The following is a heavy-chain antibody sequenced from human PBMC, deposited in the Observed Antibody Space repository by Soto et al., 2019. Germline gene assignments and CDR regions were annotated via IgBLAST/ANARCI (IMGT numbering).Heavy chain of an antibody. J-gene: IGHJ4*02. Sequence: QVQLQQWGAGLLKPSETLSLTCAVYGGSFSGHYWSWIRQPPGKGLEWMGEISPGGSTNYKPSLQSRVTMSGATSKNQFSLKLSAVTAADTAVYYCARGRGGLNRTAELHSWGQGTLVTVSS. D-gene: IGHD1-7*01. CDR2: ISPGGST. V-gene: IGHV4-34*01. CDR1: GGSFSGHY. CDR3: ARGRGGLNRTAELHS.